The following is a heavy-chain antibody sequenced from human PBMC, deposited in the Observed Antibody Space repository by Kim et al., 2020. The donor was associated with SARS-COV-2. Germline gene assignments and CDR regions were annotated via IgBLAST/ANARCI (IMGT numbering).Heavy chain of an antibody. Sequence: YAASGQGRFTIPRDNSKRTRYLQMNSVRAEDTAVYYCAKWYGSGSFDYWGQGTLVTVSS. V-gene: IGHV3-23*01. D-gene: IGHD3-10*01. CDR3: AKWYGSGSFDY. J-gene: IGHJ4*02.